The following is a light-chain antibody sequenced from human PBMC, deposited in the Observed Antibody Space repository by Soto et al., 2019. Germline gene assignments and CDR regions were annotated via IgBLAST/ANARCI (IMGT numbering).Light chain of an antibody. V-gene: IGKV1-5*01. J-gene: IGKJ1*01. CDR1: QNINMW. CDR2: DAS. CDR3: QQFAISTT. Sequence: DIQMTQSPSTLSASVGDRVTITCRASQNINMWLAWYQQKPGKAPKLLIYDASSLQSGVPSRFGGSGSGTDFTLTITSLLPDDCATYYCQQFAISTTFGQGTKVEVK.